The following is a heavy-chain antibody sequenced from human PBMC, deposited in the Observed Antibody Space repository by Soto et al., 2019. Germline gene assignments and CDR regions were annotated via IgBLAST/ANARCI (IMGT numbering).Heavy chain of an antibody. V-gene: IGHV1-2*02. D-gene: IGHD6-13*01. CDR2: INPNSGGT. J-gene: IGHJ4*02. CDR3: ARVRIAAAGTSSRVYFDY. CDR1: GYTFTGYY. Sequence: GASVKVSCKASGYTFTGYYMHWVRQAPGQGLEWMGWINPNSGGTNYAQKFQGRVTMTRDTSISTAYMELGRLRSDDTAVYYCARVRIAAAGTSSRVYFDYWGQGTLVTVSS.